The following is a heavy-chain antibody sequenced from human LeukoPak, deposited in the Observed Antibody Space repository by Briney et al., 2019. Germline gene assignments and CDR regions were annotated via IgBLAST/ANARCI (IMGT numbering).Heavy chain of an antibody. CDR2: IWYDGSNK. J-gene: IGHJ4*02. D-gene: IGHD3-22*01. Sequence: PGGSLRLSCAASGFTFSSSGMHWVRQAPGKGLEWVAFIWYDGSNKYYADSVKGRLTISRDNSKNTLYLQMNSLRAEDTAVYYCAGSYDTSGYDDYWGQGTLVTVSS. V-gene: IGHV3-30*02. CDR1: GFTFSSSG. CDR3: AGSYDTSGYDDY.